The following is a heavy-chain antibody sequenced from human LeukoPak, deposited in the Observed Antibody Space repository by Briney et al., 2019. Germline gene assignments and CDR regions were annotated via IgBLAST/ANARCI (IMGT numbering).Heavy chain of an antibody. CDR2: ISSSSSYI. CDR1: GFTFSSYS. D-gene: IGHD3-22*01. J-gene: IGHJ4*02. Sequence: GSLRLSCAASGFTFSSYSMNWVRQAPGKGLEWVSSISSSSSYIYYADSVKGRFTISRDNAKNSLYLQMNSLRAEDTAVYYCAREQSYYYDSQELDYWGQGTLVTVSS. V-gene: IGHV3-21*01. CDR3: AREQSYYYDSQELDY.